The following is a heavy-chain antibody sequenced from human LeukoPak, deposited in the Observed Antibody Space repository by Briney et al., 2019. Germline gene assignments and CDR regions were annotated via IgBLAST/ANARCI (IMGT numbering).Heavy chain of an antibody. V-gene: IGHV1-8*01. CDR1: GYTFTSYD. J-gene: IGHJ4*02. Sequence: ASVKVSCKASGYTFTSYDINWVRQATGQGLEWMGWMNPNSGNTGYAQKFQGRVTMTRNTSISTAYMELSSLRSEDTAVYYCARVRTYYYDSSGYYPYYFDYWGQGTLVTVSS. D-gene: IGHD3-22*01. CDR2: MNPNSGNT. CDR3: ARVRTYYYDSSGYYPYYFDY.